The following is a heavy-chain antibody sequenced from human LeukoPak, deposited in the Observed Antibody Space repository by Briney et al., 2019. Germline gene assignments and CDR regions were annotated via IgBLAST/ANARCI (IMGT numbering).Heavy chain of an antibody. CDR1: GYTLTELS. Sequence: ASVKVSCKVSGYTLTELSMRWVRQAPGKGLEWMGGFDPEDGETICSQKFQGRVTMTEDTSTDTAYMQLSSLRSEDTAVYYCARNPWDYYYMDVWGKGTTVTVSS. D-gene: IGHD3-16*01. V-gene: IGHV1-24*01. CDR2: FDPEDGET. CDR3: ARNPWDYYYMDV. J-gene: IGHJ6*03.